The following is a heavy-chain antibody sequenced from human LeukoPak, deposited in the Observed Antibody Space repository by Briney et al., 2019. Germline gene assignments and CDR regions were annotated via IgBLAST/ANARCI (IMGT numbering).Heavy chain of an antibody. CDR1: GLTFSSYW. Sequence: GGSLRLSRAASGLTFSSYWMHWGRQAPGKGLVWVSRIKSDGSSTKYGDSVKGRFNIYKDNAKNTLYVQMSSLRAEYTAVYYCARGGAAAVLDFWGQGTLVTVSS. J-gene: IGHJ4*02. D-gene: IGHD6-13*01. V-gene: IGHV3-74*03. CDR3: ARGGAAAVLDF. CDR2: IKSDGSST.